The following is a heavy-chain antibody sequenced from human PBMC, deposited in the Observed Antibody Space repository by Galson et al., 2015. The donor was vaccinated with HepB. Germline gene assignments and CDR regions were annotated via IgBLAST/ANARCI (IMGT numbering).Heavy chain of an antibody. J-gene: IGHJ5*02. Sequence: SLRLSCAASGFTFSNAWMSWVRQAPGKGLEWVGRIKSKTDGGTTDYAAPVKGRFTISRDDSKNTLYLQMNSLKTGDTAVYYCTTDLTGDPFDPWGQGTLVTVSS. CDR3: TTDLTGDPFDP. D-gene: IGHD1-14*01. V-gene: IGHV3-15*01. CDR2: IKSKTDGGTT. CDR1: GFTFSNAW.